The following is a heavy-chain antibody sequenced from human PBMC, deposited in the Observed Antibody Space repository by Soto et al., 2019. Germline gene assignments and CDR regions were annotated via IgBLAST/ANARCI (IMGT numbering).Heavy chain of an antibody. CDR1: GGSISSGDYY. CDR3: ARLGAYYQAMDS. V-gene: IGHV4-30-4*01. CDR2: IYYSGST. D-gene: IGHD3-22*01. J-gene: IGHJ1*01. Sequence: SETLSLTWTVSGGSISSGDYYWSWIRQPPGKGLERIGYIYYSGSTYYNPSLQSRVSISVDTSKNEVSLKLTSVTAADTAVYFCARLGAYYQAMDSWGQGTLVTVSS.